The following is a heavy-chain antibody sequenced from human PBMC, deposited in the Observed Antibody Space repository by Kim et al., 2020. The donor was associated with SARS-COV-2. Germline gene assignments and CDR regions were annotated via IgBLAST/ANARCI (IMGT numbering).Heavy chain of an antibody. CDR2: IGTAGDT. J-gene: IGHJ6*02. CDR1: GFTFSSYD. D-gene: IGHD3-10*01. CDR3: ARAYYGSGSWGYYYYYGMDV. Sequence: GGSLRLSCAASGFTFSSYDMHWVRQATGKGLEWVSAIGTAGDTYYPGSVKGRFTISRENAKNSLYLQMNSLRAGDTAVYYCARAYYGSGSWGYYYYYGMDVWGQGTTVTVSS. V-gene: IGHV3-13*01.